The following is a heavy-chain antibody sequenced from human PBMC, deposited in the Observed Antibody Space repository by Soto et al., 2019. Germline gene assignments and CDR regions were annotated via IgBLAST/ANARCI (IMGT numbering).Heavy chain of an antibody. CDR1: GFTFKNYA. D-gene: IGHD3-16*01. Sequence: EVQLVESGGGLVQPGGSLRLSCSASGFTFKNYAMHWVRQTPGKGLEYVSVISSKGGSTDYADSVKGRFSISRDNSKNTLYLQMRSLRPEDTAVYYCVKDGGRSGLIDFWGQGTLVSVSS. CDR3: VKDGGRSGLIDF. J-gene: IGHJ4*02. V-gene: IGHV3-64D*06. CDR2: ISSKGGST.